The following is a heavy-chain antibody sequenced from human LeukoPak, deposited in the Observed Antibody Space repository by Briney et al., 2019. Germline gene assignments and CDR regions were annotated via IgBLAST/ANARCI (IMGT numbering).Heavy chain of an antibody. D-gene: IGHD1-26*01. CDR3: AKDVGKWESLHFFDY. CDR2: ISGSGAST. J-gene: IGHJ4*02. Sequence: GRSLRLSCLTSGFTLGTNAMSWVRQAPGKGLEWISGISGSGASTYYADSVKGWFTISRDNSRNTLYLQMNSLRGDDTAVYYCAKDVGKWESLHFFDYWGQGTLVTVSS. CDR1: GFTLGTNA. V-gene: IGHV3-23*01.